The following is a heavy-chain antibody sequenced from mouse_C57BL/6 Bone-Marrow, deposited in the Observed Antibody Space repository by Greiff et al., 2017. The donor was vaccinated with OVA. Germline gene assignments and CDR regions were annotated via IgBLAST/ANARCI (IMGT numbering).Heavy chain of an antibody. Sequence: EVKLVESGGGLVQPKGSLKLSCAASGFSFNTYAMNWVRQAPGKGLEWVARIRSKSNNYATYYADSVKDRFTISRDDSESMLYLQMNNLKTEDTAMYYCVRSDYDGSAWFAYWGQGTLVTVSA. D-gene: IGHD2-4*01. J-gene: IGHJ3*01. CDR3: VRSDYDGSAWFAY. CDR2: IRSKSNNYAT. CDR1: GFSFNTYA. V-gene: IGHV10-1*01.